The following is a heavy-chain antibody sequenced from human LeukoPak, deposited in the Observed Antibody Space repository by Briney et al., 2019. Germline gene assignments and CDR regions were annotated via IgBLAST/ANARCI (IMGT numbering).Heavy chain of an antibody. J-gene: IGHJ4*02. V-gene: IGHV1-69*06. Sequence: SVKASCKASGGPFRNYAISWVRQAPGHGLEWMGGFIPIFGTANYAQKIRSKVTNTADKSTTTAYMALSTLRSEDTAVYYCARDNDSRDPPHFDYWGQGTLVTVSS. D-gene: IGHD3-16*01. CDR3: ARDNDSRDPPHFDY. CDR2: FIPIFGTA. CDR1: GGPFRNYA.